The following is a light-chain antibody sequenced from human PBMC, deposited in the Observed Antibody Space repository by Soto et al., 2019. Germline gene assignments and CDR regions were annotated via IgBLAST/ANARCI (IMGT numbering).Light chain of an antibody. J-gene: IGLJ1*01. V-gene: IGLV2-8*01. Sequence: QSVLTQPPSASGSPGQSVTISCTGTSSDVGGYNYVSWYQQHPGKAPKLTIYEVSKRPSGVPDRFSGSKSGNTASLTISGLQAEDEADYYCCSYTRTSNHYFFGSGTKVTVL. CDR1: SSDVGGYNY. CDR3: CSYTRTSNHYF. CDR2: EVS.